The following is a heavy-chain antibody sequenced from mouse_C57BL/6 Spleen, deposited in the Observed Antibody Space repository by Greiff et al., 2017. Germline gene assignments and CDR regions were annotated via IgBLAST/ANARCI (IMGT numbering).Heavy chain of an antibody. J-gene: IGHJ1*03. Sequence: VQLKQSVAELVRPGASVKLSCTASGFNIKNTYMPWVKQRPEQGLEWIGRIDPANGNTKYAPKFQGKATITADPSSNTAYLQLSSLTSEDTAIYYCARYYGSSYDVWGTGTTVTVSS. CDR3: ARYYGSSYDV. D-gene: IGHD1-1*01. CDR2: IDPANGNT. CDR1: GFNIKNTY. V-gene: IGHV14-3*01.